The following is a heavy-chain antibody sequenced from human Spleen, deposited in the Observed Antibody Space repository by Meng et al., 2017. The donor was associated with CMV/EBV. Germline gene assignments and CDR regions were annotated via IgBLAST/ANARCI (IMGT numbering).Heavy chain of an antibody. V-gene: IGHV3-23*01. CDR3: AKRGRFTMLRANWYFDL. CDR2: ISGSGDRI. D-gene: IGHD3-10*01. J-gene: IGHJ2*01. Sequence: GGSLRLSCAASGFTFSDYYMSWIRQAPGKGLEWVSDISGSGDRIYYTDSVKGRFTISRDDSKNTLFLQMNSLRVEDTAVYYCAKRGRFTMLRANWYFDLWGRGTLVTVSS. CDR1: GFTFSDYY.